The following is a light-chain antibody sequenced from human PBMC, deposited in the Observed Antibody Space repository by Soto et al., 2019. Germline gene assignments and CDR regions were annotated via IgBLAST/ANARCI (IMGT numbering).Light chain of an antibody. J-gene: IGKJ5*01. Sequence: DIQMTQSPSTLSASVGRRVTISCRASQSISTWLAWYQQKPGKAPKIMIYKASSLESGVPSRFSGSGSGTEFTLTISSLQTDDFATYYCQHYNSYPITFGQGTRLEIK. CDR3: QHYNSYPIT. V-gene: IGKV1-5*03. CDR2: KAS. CDR1: QSISTW.